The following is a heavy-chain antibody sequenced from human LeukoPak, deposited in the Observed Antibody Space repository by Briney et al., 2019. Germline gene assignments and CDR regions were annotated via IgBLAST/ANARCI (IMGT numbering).Heavy chain of an antibody. D-gene: IGHD3-3*01. CDR1: GFTFSSYA. CDR2: ISYDGSNK. J-gene: IGHJ4*02. V-gene: IGHV3-30-3*01. Sequence: GGSLRLSCAASGFTFSSYAMHWVRQAPGKGLEWVAVISYDGSNKYYADSVKGRFTIPRDNSKNTLYLQMNSLRAEDTAVYYCARDKADFWSGLDYWGQGTLVTVSS. CDR3: ARDKADFWSGLDY.